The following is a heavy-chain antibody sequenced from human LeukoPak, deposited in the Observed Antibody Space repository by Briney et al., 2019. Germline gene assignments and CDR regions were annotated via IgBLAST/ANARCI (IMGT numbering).Heavy chain of an antibody. CDR3: ARVEYYYGSGSPTRQYYFDY. J-gene: IGHJ4*02. V-gene: IGHV3-7*01. CDR1: GITFSSYW. CDR2: IKQDGSEK. D-gene: IGHD3-10*01. Sequence: PGGSLRLSCAASGITFSSYWMSWVRQAPGKGLEWVAHIKQDGSEKYYVDSVKGRFTISRDNAKNSLYLQMNSLRAEDTAVYYCARVEYYYGSGSPTRQYYFDYWGQGTLVTVSS.